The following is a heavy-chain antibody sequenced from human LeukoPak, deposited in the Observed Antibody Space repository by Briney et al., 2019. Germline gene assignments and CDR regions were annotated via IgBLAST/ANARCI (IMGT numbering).Heavy chain of an antibody. V-gene: IGHV4-34*01. CDR2: INHSGST. D-gene: IGHD6-13*01. CDR3: ARGPLPAAGTNWFDP. J-gene: IGHJ5*02. Sequence: SETLSLTCAVYGGSFSGYYWSWIRQPPGKGLEWIGEINHSGSTNYNPSLKSRVTISVDTSKNQFSLKLSSVTAADTAVYYCARGPLPAAGTNWFDPWGQGTLVTVSS. CDR1: GGSFSGYY.